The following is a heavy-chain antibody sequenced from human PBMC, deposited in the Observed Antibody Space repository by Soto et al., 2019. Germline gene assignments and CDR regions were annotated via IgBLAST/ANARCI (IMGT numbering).Heavy chain of an antibody. CDR2: IYYSGST. D-gene: IGHD1-1*01. CDR1: GGSISSYY. V-gene: IGHV4-59*01. J-gene: IGHJ4*02. CDR3: ARGRNWNDVLDY. Sequence: LSLTCTVSGGSISSYYWSWIRQPPGKGLGWIGYIYYSGSTNYNPSLKSRVTISVDTSKNQFSLKLSSVTAADTAVYYCARGRNWNDVLDYWGQGTLVTVSS.